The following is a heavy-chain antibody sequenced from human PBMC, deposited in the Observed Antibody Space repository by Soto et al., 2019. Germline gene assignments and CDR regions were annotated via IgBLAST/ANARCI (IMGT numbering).Heavy chain of an antibody. Sequence: GGSLRLSCAASGFTFSSYAMSWVRQAPGKGLEWVSAISGSGGSTYYADSVKGRFTISRDNSKNTLYLQMNSLRAEDTAVYYCLWATSFGELEKFADYWGQGTLVTVSS. CDR3: LWATSFGELEKFADY. D-gene: IGHD3-10*01. CDR1: GFTFSSYA. CDR2: ISGSGGST. V-gene: IGHV3-23*01. J-gene: IGHJ4*02.